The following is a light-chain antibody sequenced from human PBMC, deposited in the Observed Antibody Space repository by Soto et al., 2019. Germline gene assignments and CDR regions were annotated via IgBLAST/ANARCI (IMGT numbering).Light chain of an antibody. J-gene: IGKJ4*01. CDR3: QQYGSSPPTLT. Sequence: DIVLTQSPGTLSLSPGERATLSCRASQTVYSSYLAWYQQKPGQAPRLLIYGAASTAPGIPGRFSGSASGTDLTLTISRLEPEDFAVYYCQQYGSSPPTLTFGGGTKVEIK. V-gene: IGKV3-20*01. CDR1: QTVYSSY. CDR2: GAA.